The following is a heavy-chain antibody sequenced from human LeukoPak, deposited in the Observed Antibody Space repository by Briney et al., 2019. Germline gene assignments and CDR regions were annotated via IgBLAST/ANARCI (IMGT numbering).Heavy chain of an antibody. D-gene: IGHD3-9*01. J-gene: IGHJ4*02. V-gene: IGHV4-39*01. CDR2: IYYSGST. CDR1: GASISSGSNY. CDR3: ARTYYDILTGYYIDY. Sequence: SETLSLTCSVSGASISSGSNYWGWIRQPPGQGLEWIGSIYYSGSTYYNPSLKSRVTISVDTSKNQFSLKLSSVTAADTAVYYCARTYYDILTGYYIDYWGQGTLVTVSS.